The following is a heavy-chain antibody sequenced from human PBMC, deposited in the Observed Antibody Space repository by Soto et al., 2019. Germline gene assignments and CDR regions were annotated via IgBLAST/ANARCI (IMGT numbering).Heavy chain of an antibody. J-gene: IGHJ6*02. Sequence: QVQLVQSGAEVKKPGASVTVSCKTSGYTFSNYGSNWVRQAPGQGLEWMGWISGYNGNTNYAQTVQGRVTMTTDTPTGTVYLELRSLKTDDPAIYSCSRFIMVGGWFDPNYYHGMDVWGQGTTVTVSS. CDR2: ISGYNGNT. CDR3: SRFIMVGGWFDPNYYHGMDV. V-gene: IGHV1-18*01. D-gene: IGHD6-19*01. CDR1: GYTFSNYG.